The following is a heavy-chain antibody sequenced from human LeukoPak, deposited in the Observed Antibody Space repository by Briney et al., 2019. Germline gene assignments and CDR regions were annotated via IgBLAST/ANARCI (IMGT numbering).Heavy chain of an antibody. D-gene: IGHD3-10*01. CDR2: ISGGGGIT. CDR1: GFTFSSYA. J-gene: IGHJ3*02. Sequence: GGSLRLSCAASGFTFSSYAMSWVRQAPGKGLEWVSAISGGGGITYFADSVKGRFTISRDNSKNTLYLQMNSLRAEDTAVYYCAKGRGAFDIWGQGTMVTVSS. V-gene: IGHV3-23*01. CDR3: AKGRGAFDI.